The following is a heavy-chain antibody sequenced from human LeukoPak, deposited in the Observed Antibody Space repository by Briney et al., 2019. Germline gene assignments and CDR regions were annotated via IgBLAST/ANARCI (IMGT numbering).Heavy chain of an antibody. CDR1: GGSISSYY. CDR2: IYYSGST. CDR3: ARNKRYFDY. V-gene: IGHV4-59*01. Sequence: SETLSLTCTVSGGSISSYYWSWIRQPPGKGLEWIGYIYYSGSTNYNPSLKSRVTISVDTSKNQFSLKLSSVTAADTAVYYCARNKRYFDYWGQGTLVTVSS. J-gene: IGHJ4*02. D-gene: IGHD1/OR15-1a*01.